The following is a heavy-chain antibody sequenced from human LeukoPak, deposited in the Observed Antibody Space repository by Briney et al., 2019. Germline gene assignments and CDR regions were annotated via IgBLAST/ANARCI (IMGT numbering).Heavy chain of an antibody. J-gene: IGHJ6*03. Sequence: ASVKVSCKASGYTFTSYDINWVRQAPGQGLEWMGWMNPNSGNTGYAQKFQGRVTMTRNTSISTAYMELSSLRSEDTAVYYCARYGYSGYDSGIPQQYYYYYYYMDVWGKGTTVTVSS. CDR1: GYTFTSYD. CDR2: MNPNSGNT. V-gene: IGHV1-8*01. D-gene: IGHD5-12*01. CDR3: ARYGYSGYDSGIPQQYYYYYYYMDV.